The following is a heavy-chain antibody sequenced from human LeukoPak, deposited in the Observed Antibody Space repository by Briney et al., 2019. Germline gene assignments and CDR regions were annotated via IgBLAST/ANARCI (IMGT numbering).Heavy chain of an antibody. V-gene: IGHV3-23*01. J-gene: IGHJ4*02. CDR2: ISGGGGST. D-gene: IGHD1-26*01. CDR3: AKVRGSQRPSFFDY. CDR1: GFTFSSHA. Sequence: PGGSLRLSCEVSGFTFSSHAMGWVRQAPGEGLEWVSAISGGGGSTYYADSVKGRFTISRDNSKNTLYLQMNSLRAEDTAVYYCAKVRGSQRPSFFDYWGQGTLVTVSS.